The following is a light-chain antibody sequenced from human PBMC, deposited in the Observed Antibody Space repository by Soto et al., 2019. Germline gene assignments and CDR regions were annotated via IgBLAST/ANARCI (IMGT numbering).Light chain of an antibody. V-gene: IGKV3-15*01. J-gene: IGKJ2*02. Sequence: EILMTQSPATLSVTPGERATLSCRASQSVSSNLAWYQQKPGQAPRLLIFGATTRATGMPARFSGSGSGTEFTLTISSLQSEDFAVYYCQQYNDRPRCTFGQGTKLEIK. CDR3: QQYNDRPRCT. CDR2: GAT. CDR1: QSVSSN.